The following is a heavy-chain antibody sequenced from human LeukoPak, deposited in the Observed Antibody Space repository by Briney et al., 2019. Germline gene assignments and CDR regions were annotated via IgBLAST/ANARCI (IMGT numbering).Heavy chain of an antibody. J-gene: IGHJ5*02. CDR2: ISTSSSYI. Sequence: GGSLRLSCAASEFSVGSNYMTWVRQAPGKGLEWVSSISTSSSYIYYADSVKGRFTISRDNARNSLYLEMNSLRAEDTAVYYCARDNSEGQWLVGNWFDPWGQGTLVTVSS. CDR3: ARDNSEGQWLVGNWFDP. V-gene: IGHV3-21*01. D-gene: IGHD6-19*01. CDR1: EFSVGSNY.